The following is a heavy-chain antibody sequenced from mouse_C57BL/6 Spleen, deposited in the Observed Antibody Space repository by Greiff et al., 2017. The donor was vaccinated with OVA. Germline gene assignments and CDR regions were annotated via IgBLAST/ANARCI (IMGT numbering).Heavy chain of an antibody. D-gene: IGHD1-2*01. CDR2: IDPETGGT. V-gene: IGHV1-15*01. CDR3: TRRDYYGRKGFAY. CDR1: GYTFTDYE. Sequence: QVQLQQSGAELVRPGASVTLSCKASGYTFTDYEMNWVKQTPVHGLEWIGAIDPETGGTAYNQKFKGKAILTADKSSSTASIELRSLTSEDSAVYYGTRRDYYGRKGFAYWGQGTLVTVSA. J-gene: IGHJ3*01.